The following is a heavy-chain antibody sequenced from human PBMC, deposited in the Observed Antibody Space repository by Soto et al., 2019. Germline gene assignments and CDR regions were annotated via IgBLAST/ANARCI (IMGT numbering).Heavy chain of an antibody. J-gene: IGHJ6*02. V-gene: IGHV3-64*04. Sequence: QPGGSLRLSCSASGFTFSSYAMHWVRQAPGKGLEYVSAISSNGGSTYYADSVKGRFTISRDNSKSTLYLQMNSLRAEDTALYYCAKGRSYYYYYGVDVWGQGTTVTGSS. CDR3: AKGRSYYYYYGVDV. CDR1: GFTFSSYA. CDR2: ISSNGGST.